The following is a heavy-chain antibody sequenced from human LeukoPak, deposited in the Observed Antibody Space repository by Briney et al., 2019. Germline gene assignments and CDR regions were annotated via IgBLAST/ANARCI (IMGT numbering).Heavy chain of an antibody. J-gene: IGHJ3*02. CDR1: GYTFTSYG. D-gene: IGHD2-2*01. V-gene: IGHV1-18*01. CDR3: ARIGYCSSTSCYDGAFDI. CDR2: ISAYNGNT. Sequence: ASVKLSCKASGYTFTSYGISWVRQARGQGLEWMGWISAYNGNTNYAQKLQGRVTMTTDTSTSTAYMELRSLRSDDTAVYYCARIGYCSSTSCYDGAFDIWGQGTMVSVSS.